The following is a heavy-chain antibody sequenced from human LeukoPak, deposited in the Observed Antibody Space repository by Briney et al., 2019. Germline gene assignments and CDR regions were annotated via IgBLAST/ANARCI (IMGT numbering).Heavy chain of an antibody. CDR1: GFAFSSYE. D-gene: IGHD5-18*01. CDR3: TKGRYSYGLGYFDY. Sequence: GGSRRLSCAASGFAFSSYEMIWVRQAPGKGLEWGSYITIDSTIYYPDSFKGRFNISSDNAKNSLYLQMSSLRAEDTAVYYCTKGRYSYGLGYFDYWGQGTLVTVSS. V-gene: IGHV3-48*03. CDR2: ITIDSTI. J-gene: IGHJ4*02.